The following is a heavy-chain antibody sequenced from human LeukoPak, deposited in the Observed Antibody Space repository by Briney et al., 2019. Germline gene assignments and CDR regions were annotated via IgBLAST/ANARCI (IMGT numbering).Heavy chain of an antibody. Sequence: AASVKVSCKASGYTFTGYYMHWVRQAPGQGLEGMGWINTNSGGTNYAQDFHGRVPMTRDTSISTAYMELSRLRSDDTAVYYCARAGDSGSLAWGQGTLVTVSS. V-gene: IGHV1-2*02. J-gene: IGHJ5*02. D-gene: IGHD1-26*01. CDR1: GYTFTGYY. CDR2: INTNSGGT. CDR3: ARAGDSGSLA.